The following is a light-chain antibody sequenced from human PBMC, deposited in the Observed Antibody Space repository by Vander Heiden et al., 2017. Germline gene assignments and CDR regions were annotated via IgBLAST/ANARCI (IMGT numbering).Light chain of an antibody. J-gene: IGKJ2*01. Sequence: EIVLTQSPATLSLSPGERATLSCRASQSVSSYLAWYQQKPGQAPRLLIYDASNRATGIPARVSGSGSGTDFTLTMSSLEPEDFAVYDCQQRSNWPPDTFGQGTKLEIK. CDR1: QSVSSY. V-gene: IGKV3-11*01. CDR3: QQRSNWPPDT. CDR2: DAS.